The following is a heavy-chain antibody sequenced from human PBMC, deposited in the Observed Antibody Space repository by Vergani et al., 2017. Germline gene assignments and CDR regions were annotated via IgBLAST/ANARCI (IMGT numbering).Heavy chain of an antibody. CDR1: GGSFSTGGQS. CDR2: IYTSGAT. J-gene: IGHJ3*01. CDR3: ARDSGEYDKDALDV. Sequence: QVQLQESGPGLVKPSQTLSLTCTVSGGSFSTGGQSWTWLRQSAGKGLEWIGRIYTSGATNYNPSLRSRAIMSVDASKEQFSLKLTSVTAEDTAVYYCARDSGEYDKDALDVWGQGTKVTVTS. V-gene: IGHV4-61*02. D-gene: IGHD2-15*01.